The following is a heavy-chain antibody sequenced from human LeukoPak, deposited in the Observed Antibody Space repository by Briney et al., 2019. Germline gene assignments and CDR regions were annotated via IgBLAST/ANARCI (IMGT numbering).Heavy chain of an antibody. J-gene: IGHJ4*02. CDR1: GYSISSGYY. V-gene: IGHV4-38-2*02. Sequence: PSETLSLTCTVSGYSISSGYYWGWIRQPPGKGLEWIGSIYHSGSTYYNPSLKSRVTISVDTSKNQFSLKLSSVTAADTAVYYCARESLRYFDYWGQGTLVTVSS. CDR2: IYHSGST. CDR3: ARESLRYFDY. D-gene: IGHD3-3*01.